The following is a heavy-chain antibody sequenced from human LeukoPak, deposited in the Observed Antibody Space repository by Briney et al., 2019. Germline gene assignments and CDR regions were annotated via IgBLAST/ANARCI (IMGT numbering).Heavy chain of an antibody. V-gene: IGHV3-30*02. Sequence: PGGSLRLSCAASGFTFSSYGMHWVRQAPGKGLEWVAFIRYDGSNKYYADSVKGRFTISRDNSKNTLYLQMNSLRAEDTAVYYCAKDIESSSWYQFHTHYGMDVWGQGTTVTVSS. J-gene: IGHJ6*02. CDR1: GFTFSSYG. CDR3: AKDIESSSWYQFHTHYGMDV. CDR2: IRYDGSNK. D-gene: IGHD6-13*01.